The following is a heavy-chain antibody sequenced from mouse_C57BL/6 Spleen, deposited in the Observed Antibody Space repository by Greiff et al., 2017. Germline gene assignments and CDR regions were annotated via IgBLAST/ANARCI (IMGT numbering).Heavy chain of an antibody. Sequence: EVQGVESGEGLVKPGGSLKLSCAASGFTFSSYAMSWVRQTPEKRLEWVAYISSGGYYIYYADTVKGRFTISRDNARNTLYLQMSTLKSEDTAMYYCTRDGDYDYEGYFDYWGQGTTLTVSS. D-gene: IGHD2-4*01. CDR1: GFTFSSYA. CDR2: ISSGGYYI. CDR3: TRDGDYDYEGYFDY. V-gene: IGHV5-9-1*02. J-gene: IGHJ2*01.